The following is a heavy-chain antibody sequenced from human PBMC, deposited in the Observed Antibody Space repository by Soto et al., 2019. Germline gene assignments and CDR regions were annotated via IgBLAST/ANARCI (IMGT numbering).Heavy chain of an antibody. Sequence: SETLSLTCTVSGDSIRRGNHYWSWIGQPPGKGLEWVGYIYYSGSTYYSPSLKSRVTISVDTSKNQFSLKLNSVTAEDTAVYYCAKITGGIAAAGTAYYYYYYGMDVWGQGTTVTVSS. D-gene: IGHD6-13*01. V-gene: IGHV4-30-4*01. CDR2: IYYSGST. J-gene: IGHJ6*02. CDR3: AKITGGIAAAGTAYYYYYYGMDV. CDR1: GDSIRRGNHY.